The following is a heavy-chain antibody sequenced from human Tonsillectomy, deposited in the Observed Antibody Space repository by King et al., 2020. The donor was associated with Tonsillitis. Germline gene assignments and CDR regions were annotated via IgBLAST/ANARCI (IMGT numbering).Heavy chain of an antibody. V-gene: IGHV3-23*04. Sequence: VQLVESGGGLVQPGGSLRVSGAASGFTFSSDAMNWVRQAPGEGLEVVSAISSSGSATYYSDSVKGRFTNTIDNSKNTLYLLMNSLRAADTAVYYCTKNPLPTTVVTRIDYWGQGALVTVSS. CDR3: TKNPLPTTVVTRIDY. CDR2: ISSSGSAT. D-gene: IGHD4-23*01. J-gene: IGHJ4*02. CDR1: GFTFSSDA.